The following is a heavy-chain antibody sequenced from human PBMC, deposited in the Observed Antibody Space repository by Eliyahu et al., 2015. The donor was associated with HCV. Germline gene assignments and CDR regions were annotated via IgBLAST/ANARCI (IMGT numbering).Heavy chain of an antibody. D-gene: IGHD2-15*01. J-gene: IGHJ4*02. CDR1: XXTFTTYW. CDR3: ARSRYCSGGSCYPDY. V-gene: IGHV3-74*01. Sequence: EVQMVGSGGGLVQXGGSLRLSCAASXXTFTTYWMHWVRQAPGKGLVWVSRISSDGSITSYADSVKGRFTISRDNAKNTLYLQMNSLRVEDTALYYCARSRYCSGGSCYPDYWGQGTLVTVSS. CDR2: ISSDGSIT.